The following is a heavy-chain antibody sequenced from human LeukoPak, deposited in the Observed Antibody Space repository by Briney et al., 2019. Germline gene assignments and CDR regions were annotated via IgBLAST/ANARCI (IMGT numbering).Heavy chain of an antibody. CDR2: ITPIFGTA. Sequence: SVKVSCKASGGTFSSYAISWVRQAPGQGLEWMGGITPIFGTANYAQKFQGRVTITADESTSTAYMELSSLRSEDTAVYYCARGSYYDFWSGYCLDYWGQGTLVTVSS. J-gene: IGHJ4*02. CDR3: ARGSYYDFWSGYCLDY. V-gene: IGHV1-69*01. CDR1: GGTFSSYA. D-gene: IGHD3-3*01.